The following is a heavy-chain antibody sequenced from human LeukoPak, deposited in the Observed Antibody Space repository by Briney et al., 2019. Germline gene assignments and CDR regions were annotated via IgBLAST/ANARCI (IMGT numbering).Heavy chain of an antibody. CDR3: ARVSITMVRGVIIYYGMDV. CDR2: IIPILGIA. Sequence: ASVKVSCKASGGTFSSYAISWVRQAPRQGLEWMGRIIPILGIANYAQKFQGRVTITADKSTSTAYMELSSLRSEDTAVYYCARVSITMVRGVIIYYGMDVWGQGTTVTVSS. CDR1: GGTFSSYA. D-gene: IGHD3-10*01. V-gene: IGHV1-69*04. J-gene: IGHJ6*02.